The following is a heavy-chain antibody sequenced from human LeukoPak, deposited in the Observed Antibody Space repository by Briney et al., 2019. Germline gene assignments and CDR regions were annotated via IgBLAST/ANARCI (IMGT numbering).Heavy chain of an antibody. CDR1: GYTFTSYY. D-gene: IGHD3-22*01. J-gene: IGHJ4*02. CDR2: INPSGGST. Sequence: ASVKVSCKASGYTFTSYYMHWVRQAPGQGLEWKGIINPSGGSTSYAQKFQGRVTMTRDTSTSTVYMELSSLRSEDTAVYYCARDKGWYDSSGYYYVGVLGDWGQGTLVTVSS. CDR3: ARDKGWYDSSGYYYVGVLGD. V-gene: IGHV1-46*01.